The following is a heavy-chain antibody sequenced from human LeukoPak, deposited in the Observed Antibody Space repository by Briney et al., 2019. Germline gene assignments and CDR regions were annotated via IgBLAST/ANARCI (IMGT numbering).Heavy chain of an antibody. CDR2: SSGSGGST. J-gene: IGHJ4*02. CDR1: GFTLSSYA. CDR3: AKDDVEIAAAGTPLE. D-gene: IGHD6-13*01. V-gene: IGHV3-23*01. Sequence: GGSLRLSCAASGFTLSSYAMSWVRQAPGKGLEWVSASSGSGGSTYYADSVKGRFTISRDNSKNTLYLQMNSLRAEDTAVYYCAKDDVEIAAAGTPLEWGQGTLVTVSS.